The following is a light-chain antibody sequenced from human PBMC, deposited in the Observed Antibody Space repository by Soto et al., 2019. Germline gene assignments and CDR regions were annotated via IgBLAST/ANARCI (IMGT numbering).Light chain of an antibody. Sequence: DIQMTQSPSTLSVSVGDRVTITCRASQSISGWLAWYQQKPGKAPNLLIYDASSLEGGVPLRFSGSGSGTEFTLTISSLQPDDFATYYCQQYNSYPYPFGQGTKLEIK. CDR3: QQYNSYPYP. CDR1: QSISGW. CDR2: DAS. V-gene: IGKV1-5*01. J-gene: IGKJ2*01.